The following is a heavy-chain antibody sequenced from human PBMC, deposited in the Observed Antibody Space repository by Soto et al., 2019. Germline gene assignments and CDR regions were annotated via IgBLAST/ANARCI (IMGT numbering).Heavy chain of an antibody. CDR1: GYTFTNYG. V-gene: IGHV1-18*01. CDR2: VNGDSGNT. Sequence: QVHLVQSGAEVKSPGASVKISCKTSGYTFTNYGITWVRQAPEQGLEWVGWVNGDSGNTNYAPKMEGRVTMTTDASTSTADMELRRLRSDDTGVYYCSRGSGLNDGSDLWGQGTVVTV. J-gene: IGHJ3*01. CDR3: SRGSGLNDGSDL.